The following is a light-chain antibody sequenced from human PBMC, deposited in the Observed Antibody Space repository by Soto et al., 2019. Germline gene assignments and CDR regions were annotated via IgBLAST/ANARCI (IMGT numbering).Light chain of an antibody. CDR2: EVS. Sequence: QSALTQPASVSGSPGQSITISCTGTSSDVGGYDYVSWYQQHPGKAPKLMIYEVSNRPSGVSNRFSGSKYANTASLTISGLQTEDEADYYCSSYTGSSSLEVFGTGTKGTAL. J-gene: IGLJ1*01. CDR3: SSYTGSSSLEV. V-gene: IGLV2-14*01. CDR1: SSDVGGYDY.